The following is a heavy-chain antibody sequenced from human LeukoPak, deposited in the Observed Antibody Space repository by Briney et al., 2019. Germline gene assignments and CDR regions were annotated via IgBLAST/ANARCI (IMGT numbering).Heavy chain of an antibody. D-gene: IGHD6-19*01. CDR2: ISSSGSAI. Sequence: GGSLRLSCAASAFTFSTYSMNWVRQAPGKGLQWVSYISSSGSAIYYADSVKGRFTISRDNAKSSLYLQMNSLRAEDTAVYYCAGGTRDSGLKWGPGTSVTVSS. J-gene: IGHJ4*02. CDR1: AFTFSTYS. CDR3: AGGTRDSGLK. V-gene: IGHV3-48*04.